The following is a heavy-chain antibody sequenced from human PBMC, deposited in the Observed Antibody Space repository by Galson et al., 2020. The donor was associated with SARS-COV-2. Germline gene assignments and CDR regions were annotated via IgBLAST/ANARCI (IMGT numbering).Heavy chain of an antibody. J-gene: IGHJ4*02. CDR3: ARLAPVQRRTSVGAREYDY. Sequence: SVKVSCKVSGGTFNTYAITWVRQAPGLGLEWMGRIIPILGTPNYAQQFQGRVTITADSSASTVYMELGSLTSEDTGMYYCARLAPVQRRTSVGAREYDYWGQGTLLTVSS. D-gene: IGHD1-26*01. CDR1: GGTFNTYA. V-gene: IGHV1-69*11. CDR2: IIPILGTP.